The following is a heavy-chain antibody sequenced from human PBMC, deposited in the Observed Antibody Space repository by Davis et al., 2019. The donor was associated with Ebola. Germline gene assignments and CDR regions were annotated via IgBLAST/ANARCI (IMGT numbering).Heavy chain of an antibody. CDR3: ASLSGYYPL. CDR1: GFTFSSYE. CDR2: ISRSGTTI. J-gene: IGHJ4*02. D-gene: IGHD3-22*01. Sequence: GGSLRLSCAASGFTFSSYEMNWVRQAPGKGLEWVSYISRSGTTIYYADSVRGRFTISRDNSKNTLYLQMNSLRAEDTAVYYCASLSGYYPLWGQGTLVTVSS. V-gene: IGHV3-48*03.